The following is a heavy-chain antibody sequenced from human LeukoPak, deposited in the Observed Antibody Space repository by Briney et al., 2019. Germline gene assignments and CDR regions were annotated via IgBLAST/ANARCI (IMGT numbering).Heavy chain of an antibody. CDR3: ATDLGSSRPNF. CDR1: GFTFDDYG. CDR2: INWNGGST. V-gene: IGHV3-20*04. D-gene: IGHD6-13*01. J-gene: IGHJ4*02. Sequence: GGSLRLSCAASGFTFDDYGMSWVRQAPGKGLEWVSGINWNGGSTGYADSVKGRFTISRDNAKNSLYLQMNSLRAEDTAVYYCATDLGSSRPNFWGQGILVTVSS.